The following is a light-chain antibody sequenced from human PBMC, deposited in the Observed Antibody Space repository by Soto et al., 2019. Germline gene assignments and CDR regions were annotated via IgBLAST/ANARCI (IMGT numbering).Light chain of an antibody. CDR3: QQYDSYSRK. V-gene: IGKV1-5*03. CDR2: KAS. J-gene: IGKJ1*01. CDR1: QGISSY. Sequence: IQLTQSPSSLSASVGDRVTITCRASQGISSYLAWYQQKPGKAPKLLIYKASTLKSGVPSRFSGSGSGTEFTLTISSLQPEDFATYYCQQYDSYSRKFGQGTKVDI.